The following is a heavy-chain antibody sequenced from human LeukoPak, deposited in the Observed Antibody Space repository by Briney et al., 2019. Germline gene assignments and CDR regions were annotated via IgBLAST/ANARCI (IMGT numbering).Heavy chain of an antibody. Sequence: GGSLRLSCAASGFTFSSYAMHWVRQAPGKGLEWVAVISYDGSNKYYADSVKGRFTISRDNSKNTLYLQMNSLRAEDTALYYCAKDAYSSGWSEGYFDYWGQGTLVTVSS. J-gene: IGHJ4*02. V-gene: IGHV3-30*04. CDR3: AKDAYSSGWSEGYFDY. CDR1: GFTFSSYA. D-gene: IGHD6-19*01. CDR2: ISYDGSNK.